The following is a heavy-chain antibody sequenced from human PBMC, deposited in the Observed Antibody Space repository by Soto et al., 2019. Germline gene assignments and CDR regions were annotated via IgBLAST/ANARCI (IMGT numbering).Heavy chain of an antibody. Sequence: SETLSLTCTVSGGSISTNTYYWGWVRQPPEKGLEWIGSIYYTGSSYYNPSLRSRVTISVDTAKNHFSLKLNSVTAEDTAVYYCASPRYGVTLDNWGQGTLVTVSS. D-gene: IGHD3-10*01. J-gene: IGHJ4*02. V-gene: IGHV4-39*02. CDR3: ASPRYGVTLDN. CDR2: IYYTGSS. CDR1: GGSISTNTYY.